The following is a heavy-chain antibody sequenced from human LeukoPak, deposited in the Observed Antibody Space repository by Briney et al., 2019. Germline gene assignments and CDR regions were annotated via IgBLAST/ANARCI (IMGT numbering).Heavy chain of an antibody. J-gene: IGHJ3*02. V-gene: IGHV4-59*01. D-gene: IGHD6-6*01. CDR3: ARGYSSSPGAFDI. Sequence: PPETLSHTCADPGGSISSYYWSCIRQPPGKGLEWIGYIYYSGSTNYNPSLKSRVTISVDTSKNQFSLKLSSVTAADTAVYYCARGYSSSPGAFDIWGQGTMVTVSS. CDR1: GGSISSYY. CDR2: IYYSGST.